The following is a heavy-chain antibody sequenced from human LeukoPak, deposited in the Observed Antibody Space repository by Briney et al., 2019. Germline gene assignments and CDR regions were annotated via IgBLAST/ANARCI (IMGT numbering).Heavy chain of an antibody. CDR2: IYYSGST. D-gene: IGHD4-17*01. J-gene: IGHJ3*02. V-gene: IGHV4-59*01. Sequence: SETLSLTCTVSGGSISSYYWSWIRQPAGKGLEWIGYIYYSGSTNYNPSLKSRVTISVDTSKNQFSLKLSSVTAADTAVYYCARDHLTTDAFDIWGQGTMVTVSS. CDR3: ARDHLTTDAFDI. CDR1: GGSISSYY.